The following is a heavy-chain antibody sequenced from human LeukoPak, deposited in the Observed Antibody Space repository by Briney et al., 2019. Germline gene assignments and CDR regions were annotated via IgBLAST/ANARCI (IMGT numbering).Heavy chain of an antibody. CDR3: ARDYIVVVPAATYNWFDP. Sequence: SETLSLTCAVSGYSISSGYYWGWIRQPPGKGLEWNGSIYHSGSTYYNPSLKSRVTISVDTSKNQFSLKLSSVTAADTAVYYCARDYIVVVPAATYNWFDPWGQGTLVTVSS. D-gene: IGHD2-2*01. CDR2: IYHSGST. J-gene: IGHJ5*02. V-gene: IGHV4-38-2*02. CDR1: GYSISSGYY.